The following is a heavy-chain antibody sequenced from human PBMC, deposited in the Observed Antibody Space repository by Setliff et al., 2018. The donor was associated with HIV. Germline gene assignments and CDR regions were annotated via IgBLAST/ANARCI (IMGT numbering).Heavy chain of an antibody. V-gene: IGHV4-38-2*01. CDR3: AARNSGNPTRHFDY. D-gene: IGHD3-10*01. Sequence: PSETLSLTCALSGYSISNGYYWGWIRQPSGKGLEWIGSIYHSGSTFYNPSLRSRVTISVDTSQDQFSLRLTPVTAADTAVYYCAARNSGNPTRHFDYWGQGTLVTVSS. CDR1: GYSISNGYY. J-gene: IGHJ4*02. CDR2: IYHSGST.